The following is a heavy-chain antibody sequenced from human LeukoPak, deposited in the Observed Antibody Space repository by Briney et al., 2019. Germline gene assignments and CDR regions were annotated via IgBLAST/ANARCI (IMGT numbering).Heavy chain of an antibody. J-gene: IGHJ4*02. CDR1: GFTFSNYG. D-gene: IGHD5-12*01. CDR2: IKKDGSET. V-gene: IGHV3-7*03. Sequence: PGGSLRLSCAASGFTFSNYGMNWVRQAPGKGLEWVANIKKDGSETYYVDSVKGRFTISRDNAKNSLYLKMNSLRAEDTAMYYCARGRYSGTTYYFDYWGQGTLVTVSS. CDR3: ARGRYSGTTYYFDY.